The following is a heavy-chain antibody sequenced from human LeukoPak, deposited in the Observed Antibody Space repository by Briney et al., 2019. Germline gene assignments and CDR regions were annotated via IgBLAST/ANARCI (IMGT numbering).Heavy chain of an antibody. J-gene: IGHJ2*01. D-gene: IGHD1-1*01. V-gene: IGHV3-23*01. CDR3: AKKRVITTPDAIDWYFDL. CDR2: LSGSGGAT. Sequence: GGSLRLSCAASGFTFSNYAMAWVHQAPGKGLEWVSILSGSGGATYYADSVKGRFTISRDNSENTLFLQMNNLGAEDTAPYYCAKKRVITTPDAIDWYFDLWGRGTLVTVSS. CDR1: GFTFSNYA.